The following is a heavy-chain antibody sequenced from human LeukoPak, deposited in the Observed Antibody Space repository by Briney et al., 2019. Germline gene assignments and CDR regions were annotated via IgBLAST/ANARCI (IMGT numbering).Heavy chain of an antibody. CDR1: GFTSSSYS. J-gene: IGHJ4*02. CDR3: ARDQVEMATIPFDY. V-gene: IGHV3-21*01. CDR2: ISSSSSYI. D-gene: IGHD5-24*01. Sequence: GGSLRLSCAASGFTSSSYSMNWVRQAPGKGLEWVSSISSSSSYIYYADSVKGRFTISRDNAKNSLYLQMNSLRAEDTAVYYCARDQVEMATIPFDYWGQGTLVTVSS.